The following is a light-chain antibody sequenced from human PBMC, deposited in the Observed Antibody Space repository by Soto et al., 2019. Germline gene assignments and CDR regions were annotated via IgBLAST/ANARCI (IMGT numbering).Light chain of an antibody. V-gene: IGKV3-20*01. J-gene: IGKJ1*01. Sequence: ELVLTQSPGTMSLSPGDRATLSCRASQSVSSSYLAWYQQKPGQAPRLLIDGASSRATGIQDRFSGTGSGTDFTLTISRLEPEDFAVYYCQQYDSSPKTFGQGTKVEI. CDR2: GAS. CDR1: QSVSSSY. CDR3: QQYDSSPKT.